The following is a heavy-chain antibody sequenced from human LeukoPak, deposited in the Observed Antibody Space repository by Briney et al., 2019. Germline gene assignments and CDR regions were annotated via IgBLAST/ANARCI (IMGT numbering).Heavy chain of an antibody. Sequence: GGSLRLSCAASGFTFSSYGMHWVRQAPGKGLEWVSAISDSGGRTFYADSVKGRFTISRDNSKNTLYLQINSLRAEDTAVYYCAKDSYDTSIWGQGTLVTVSA. CDR3: AKDSYDTSI. D-gene: IGHD3-22*01. CDR2: ISDSGGRT. V-gene: IGHV3-23*01. J-gene: IGHJ4*02. CDR1: GFTFSSYG.